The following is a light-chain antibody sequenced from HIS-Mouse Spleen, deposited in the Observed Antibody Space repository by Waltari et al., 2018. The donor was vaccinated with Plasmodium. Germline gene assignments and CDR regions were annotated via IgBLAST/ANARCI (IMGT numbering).Light chain of an antibody. V-gene: IGLV3-25*03. Sequence: SYELPQPPSVSVSPGQTARITCSGDALPKHYPSWYQQKPGQAPVLVIYKDSERPSGIPERFSGSSSGTTVTLTISGVQAEDEADYYCQSADSSGTYVVFGGGTKLTVL. CDR1: ALPKHY. J-gene: IGLJ2*01. CDR2: KDS. CDR3: QSADSSGTYVV.